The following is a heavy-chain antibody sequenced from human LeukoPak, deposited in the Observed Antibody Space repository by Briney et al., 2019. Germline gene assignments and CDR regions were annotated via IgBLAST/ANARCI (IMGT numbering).Heavy chain of an antibody. CDR2: TYYRSKWYN. V-gene: IGHV6-1*01. CDR3: ARSRQWLNWFDP. Sequence: SQTPSLTCAISGDSVSSNSAAWNWIRQSPSRGLEWLGRTYYRSKWYNDYAVSMKSRIIISPDTSKNQFSLQLNSVTPEDTAVYYCARSRQWLNWFDPWGQGTLVTVSS. CDR1: GDSVSSNSAA. J-gene: IGHJ5*02. D-gene: IGHD6-19*01.